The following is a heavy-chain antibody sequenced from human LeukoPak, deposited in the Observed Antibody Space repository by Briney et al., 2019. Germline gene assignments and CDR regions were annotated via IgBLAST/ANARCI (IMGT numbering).Heavy chain of an antibody. Sequence: GASVKVSCKASGYTFTTYGISWVRQAPGQGLEWMGRIIPILGIANYAQKFQGRVTITADKSTSTAYMELSSLRSEDTAVYYCARDLLWPREHGMDVWGQGTTVTVSS. V-gene: IGHV1-69*04. CDR1: GYTFTTYG. CDR3: ARDLLWPREHGMDV. J-gene: IGHJ6*02. CDR2: IIPILGIA. D-gene: IGHD3-10*01.